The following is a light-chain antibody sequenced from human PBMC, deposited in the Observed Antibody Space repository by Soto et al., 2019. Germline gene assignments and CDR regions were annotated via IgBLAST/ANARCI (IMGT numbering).Light chain of an antibody. CDR1: SSDVGGYQY. CDR3: SSYTISRTVV. J-gene: IGLJ2*01. CDR2: DVS. V-gene: IGLV2-14*01. Sequence: QSVLTQPASVSGSPGQSITISCTTTSSDVGGYQYVSWYQQHPGKAPKLIIYDVSNRPSGVSNRFSGSDSGNTASLTISGLQAEDEADYYCSSYTISRTVVFGGGTKLTVL.